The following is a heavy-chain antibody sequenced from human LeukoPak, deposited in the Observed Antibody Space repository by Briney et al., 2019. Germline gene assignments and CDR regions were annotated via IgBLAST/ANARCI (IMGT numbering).Heavy chain of an antibody. CDR1: GFTFSSYS. CDR2: ISSSSSYI. D-gene: IGHD3-16*02. V-gene: IGHV3-21*01. J-gene: IGHJ4*02. CDR3: ARSPMITFGGVIAPFDY. Sequence: GGSLRLSCAASGFTFSSYSMNWVRQAPGKGLEWVSSISSSSSYIYYADSVKGRFTTSRDNAKNSLYLQMNSLRAEDTAVYYCARSPMITFGGVIAPFDYWGQGTLVTVSS.